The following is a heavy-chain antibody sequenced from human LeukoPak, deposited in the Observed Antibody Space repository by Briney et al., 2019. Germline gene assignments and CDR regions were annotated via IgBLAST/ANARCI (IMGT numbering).Heavy chain of an antibody. CDR3: ARDKDA. CDR2: IYSDGTT. V-gene: IGHV3-66*01. CDR1: GLTVSNNY. J-gene: IGHJ5*02. Sequence: GGSLRLSCVVSGLTVSNNYMSWVRQAPGKGLEWVSVIYSDGTTRNADSVKGRFTISRDNSKSKVYLQMDSPRAEDAAVYYCARDKDAWGKGTLVTVSS.